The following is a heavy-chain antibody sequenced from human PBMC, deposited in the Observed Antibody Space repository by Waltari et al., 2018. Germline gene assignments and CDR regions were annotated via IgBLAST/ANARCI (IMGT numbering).Heavy chain of an antibody. CDR3: ASQLVGSSWYYYFDY. J-gene: IGHJ4*02. D-gene: IGHD6-13*01. CDR2: IKQEGSGK. V-gene: IGHV3-7*01. CDR1: GFTFSSYW. Sequence: EVQLVESGGGLVQPGGSLRLSCAASGFTFSSYWMSWVRQAPGKGLEWVANIKQEGSGKYYGDSVKGRFTISRDNAKNSLYLQMNSLRAEDTAVYYCASQLVGSSWYYYFDYWGQGTLVTVSS.